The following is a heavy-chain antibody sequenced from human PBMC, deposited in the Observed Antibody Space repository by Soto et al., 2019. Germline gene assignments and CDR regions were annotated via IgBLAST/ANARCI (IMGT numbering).Heavy chain of an antibody. V-gene: IGHV1-8*01. CDR3: ARRAETNGWNGFGADKYYFDF. CDR2: MNPNTGNS. CDR1: GYTFTSYA. Sequence: GASVKVSCKASGYTFTSYAIYWVRQATGQELEWMGWMNPNTGNSGYAQKFQGRVTMTSDTSISTAHMELSSLRSEDTAVYYCARRAETNGWNGFGADKYYFDFWGQGTLVTVS. J-gene: IGHJ4*02. D-gene: IGHD1-1*01.